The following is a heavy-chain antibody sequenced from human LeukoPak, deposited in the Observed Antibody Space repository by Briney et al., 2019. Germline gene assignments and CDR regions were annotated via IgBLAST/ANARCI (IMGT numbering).Heavy chain of an antibody. Sequence: ASVKVSCKASGYTFTGYYMHWVRQAPGQGLEWMGWINPNSGGTNYAQKFQGRVTMTRDTSISTAYMELSRLRSDDTAVYYCARGAGSSSWYSYYYMDVWGKGTTVTVSS. D-gene: IGHD6-13*01. CDR2: INPNSGGT. CDR3: ARGAGSSSWYSYYYMDV. CDR1: GYTFTGYY. J-gene: IGHJ6*03. V-gene: IGHV1-2*02.